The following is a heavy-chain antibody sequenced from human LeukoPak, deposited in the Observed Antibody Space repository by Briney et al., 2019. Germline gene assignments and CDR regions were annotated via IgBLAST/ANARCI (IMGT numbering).Heavy chain of an antibody. V-gene: IGHV3-30*18. CDR1: GFTFSSYG. J-gene: IGHJ4*02. CDR2: ISYDGSNK. D-gene: IGHD3-22*01. Sequence: SGGSLRLSCAASGFTFSSYGMHWVRQAPGKGLEWVAVISYDGSNKYYADSVKGRFTISRDNSKNTLYLQMNSLRAEDTAVYYCAKAFYAGDSSGYSDYWGQGTLVTVSS. CDR3: AKAFYAGDSSGYSDY.